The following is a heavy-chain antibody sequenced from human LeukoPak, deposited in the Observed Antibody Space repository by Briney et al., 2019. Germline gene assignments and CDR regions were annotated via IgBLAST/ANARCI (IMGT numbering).Heavy chain of an antibody. V-gene: IGHV3-30*18. CDR3: AKGRGAFDI. CDR2: ISNDGSNK. Sequence: GGFLRLSCVASGFTFSSYGMHWVRQAPGKGLEWVAVISNDGSNKYYADSVKGRFAISRDNSKNTLYLQMNSLRAEDTAVYYCAKGRGAFDIWGQGTMVTVSS. D-gene: IGHD3-10*01. CDR1: GFTFSSYG. J-gene: IGHJ3*02.